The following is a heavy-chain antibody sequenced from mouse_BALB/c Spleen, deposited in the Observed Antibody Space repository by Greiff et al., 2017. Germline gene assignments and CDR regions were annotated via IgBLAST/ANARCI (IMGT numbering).Heavy chain of an antibody. D-gene: IGHD2-2*01. V-gene: IGHV5-4*02. CDR2: ISDGGSYT. CDR1: GFTFSDYY. Sequence: EVQVVESGGGLVQPGGSLKLSCAASGFTFSDYYMYWVRQTPEKRLEWVATISDGGSYTYYPDSVKGRFTISRDNAKNNLYLQMSSLKSEDTAMYYCARVGFYAMDYWGQGTSVTVSS. J-gene: IGHJ4*01. CDR3: ARVGFYAMDY.